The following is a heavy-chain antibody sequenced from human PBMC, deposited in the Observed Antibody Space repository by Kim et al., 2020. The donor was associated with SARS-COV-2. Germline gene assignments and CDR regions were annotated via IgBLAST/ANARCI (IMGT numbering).Heavy chain of an antibody. CDR2: ISNDGGSK. V-gene: IGHV3-30*04. J-gene: IGHJ4*02. D-gene: IGHD3-16*01. Sequence: GGSLRLSCAASGFTFSSYAMHWVRQAPGKGLDWVAVISNDGGSKYHADSVKGRFTISRDNSKNTLYLQMNSLRSEDTAVYYCARDWGSGVVYYWGQGTL. CDR1: GFTFSSYA. CDR3: ARDWGSGVVYY.